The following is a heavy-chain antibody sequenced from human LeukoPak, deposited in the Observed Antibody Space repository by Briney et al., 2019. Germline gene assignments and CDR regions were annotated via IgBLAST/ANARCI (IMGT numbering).Heavy chain of an antibody. V-gene: IGHV3-23*01. D-gene: IGHD1-7*01. J-gene: IGHJ6*03. CDR2: ISGSGGSI. CDR1: GFTFSSYA. Sequence: GGSLRLSCAASGFTFSSYAMSWVRQAPGKGLEWVSAISGSGGSIYYADSVKGRFTISRDNSKNTLYLQMNSLRAEDTAVYYCAKEDWNYEKYYYYYYMDVWGKGTTVTVSS. CDR3: AKEDWNYEKYYYYYYMDV.